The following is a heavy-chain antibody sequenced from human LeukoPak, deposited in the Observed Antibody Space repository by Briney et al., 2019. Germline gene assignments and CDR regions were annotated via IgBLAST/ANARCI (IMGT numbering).Heavy chain of an antibody. CDR2: INPNSGGT. CDR3: ARDLDLRGVQYYFDY. J-gene: IGHJ4*02. D-gene: IGHD1-1*01. Sequence: ASVKVSCKASGYTFTGYYMHWVREAPGQGLEWMGWINPNSGGTNYAQKFQGRVTMTRDTSISTAYMGLSRLRSDDTAVYYCARDLDLRGVQYYFDYWGQGTLVTVSS. V-gene: IGHV1-2*02. CDR1: GYTFTGYY.